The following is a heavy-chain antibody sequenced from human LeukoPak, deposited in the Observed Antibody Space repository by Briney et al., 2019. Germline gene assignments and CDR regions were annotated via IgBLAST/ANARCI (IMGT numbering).Heavy chain of an antibody. V-gene: IGHV4-4*07. Sequence: PSETLSLTCTVSGGSISSYYWSWIRQPAGKGLEWIGRIYTSGSTNYNPSLKSRVTMSVDTSKNQFSLKLSSVTAADTAVYYCARDSYYYDSSGYYIFDYWGQGTLVTVSS. D-gene: IGHD3-22*01. CDR2: IYTSGST. CDR1: GGSISSYY. J-gene: IGHJ4*02. CDR3: ARDSYYYDSSGYYIFDY.